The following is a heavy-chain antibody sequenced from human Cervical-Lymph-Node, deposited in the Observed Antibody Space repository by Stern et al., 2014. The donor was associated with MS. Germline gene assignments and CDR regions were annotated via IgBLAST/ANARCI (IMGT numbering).Heavy chain of an antibody. V-gene: IGHV1-69*13. J-gene: IGHJ6*02. CDR3: ARDREWLRRGGYYYAMDV. CDR1: GDAFGSFS. D-gene: IGHD3-3*01. Sequence: VQLVQSGAEVKKPGSSVKVSCRASGDAFGSFSMNWLRQAPGQGLEWMGGVIPRVGTPNYAQKYLGRVTITADESTSTAYMELSSLRSEDTAVYYCARDREWLRRGGYYYAMDVWGQGTTVTVSS. CDR2: VIPRVGTP.